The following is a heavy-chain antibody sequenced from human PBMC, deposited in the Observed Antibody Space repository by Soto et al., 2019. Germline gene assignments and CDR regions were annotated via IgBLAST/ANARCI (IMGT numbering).Heavy chain of an antibody. Sequence: QLQLQESGPGLVKPSETLSLTCTVSGGSISSSSYYWGWIRQPPGKGLEWIGRIYYSGSTYYNPSLQSRVTISVDTSRNPFSLKLSSVAAADTAVYYCATLWGQDWGQGTLVTVSS. CDR1: GGSISSSSYY. J-gene: IGHJ4*02. V-gene: IGHV4-39*01. CDR2: IYYSGST. D-gene: IGHD3-10*01. CDR3: ATLWGQD.